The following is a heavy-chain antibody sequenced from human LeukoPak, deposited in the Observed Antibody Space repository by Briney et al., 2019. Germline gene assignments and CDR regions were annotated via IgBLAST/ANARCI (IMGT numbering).Heavy chain of an antibody. Sequence: GGFLRLSCAASGFTFSSYAMSWVRQAPGKGLEWVSSVTSSSSYIYYVDSVKGRFTISRDNAKNSLYLQMNSLRAEDTAVYYCARVQVVSDFWGQGTLVTVSS. V-gene: IGHV3-21*01. D-gene: IGHD4-23*01. CDR2: VTSSSSYI. CDR3: ARVQVVSDF. CDR1: GFTFSSYA. J-gene: IGHJ4*02.